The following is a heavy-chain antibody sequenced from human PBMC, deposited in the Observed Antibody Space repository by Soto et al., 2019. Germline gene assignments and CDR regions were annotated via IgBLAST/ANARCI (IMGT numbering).Heavy chain of an antibody. D-gene: IGHD2-15*01. CDR3: ARERTVYCSSGSCYLFYYFGS. Sequence: VKVSCKASGGTFSSYAISWVRQATGQGLEWMGEVIPIFGTANYAQKFQGRVTITADESTSTAYMELSSVRSKATAVYFCARERTVYCSSGSCYLFYYFGSSAQGTLVHVSS. V-gene: IGHV1-69*01. CDR2: VIPIFGTA. J-gene: IGHJ4*02. CDR1: GGTFSSYA.